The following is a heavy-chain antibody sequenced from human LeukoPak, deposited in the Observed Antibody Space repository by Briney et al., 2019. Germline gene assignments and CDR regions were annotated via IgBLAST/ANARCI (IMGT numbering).Heavy chain of an antibody. CDR1: GGTFSGYA. D-gene: IGHD6-6*01. V-gene: IGHV1-69*13. CDR3: ARDSSSNPNDAFDI. Sequence: ASVKVSCKASGGTFSGYAISWVRQAPGQGLEWMGGIIPIFGTANYAQKFQGRVTITADESTSTAYMELSSLRSEDTAVYYCARDSSSNPNDAFDIWGQGTMVTVSS. CDR2: IIPIFGTA. J-gene: IGHJ3*02.